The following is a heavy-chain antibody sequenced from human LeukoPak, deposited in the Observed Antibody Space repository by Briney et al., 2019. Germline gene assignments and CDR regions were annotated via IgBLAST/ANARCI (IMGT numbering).Heavy chain of an antibody. CDR1: GGSISSSSYY. D-gene: IGHD4-17*01. Sequence: SETLSLTCTVSGGSISSSSYYWGWIRQPPGKGLEWIGSIYYSGSTYYNPSLKSRVTISVDTSKNQFSLKVSSVTAADTAVYYCARFDYGDYYFDYWDKGTLVTVSS. CDR3: ARFDYGDYYFDY. CDR2: IYYSGST. J-gene: IGHJ4*02. V-gene: IGHV4-39*01.